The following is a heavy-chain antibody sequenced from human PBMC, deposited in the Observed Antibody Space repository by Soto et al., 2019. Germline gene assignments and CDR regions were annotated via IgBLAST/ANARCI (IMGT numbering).Heavy chain of an antibody. CDR3: TRDLSQSWYYDILTGYFAGY. Sequence: PGGSLRLSCTSSGFTFGDYAMSWFRQATGKGLEWVGFIRSKAYGGTTEYAASVKGRFTISRDDSKSIAYLQMNSLKTEDTAVYYCTRDLSQSWYYDILTGYFAGYWGQGTLVTVSS. D-gene: IGHD3-9*01. V-gene: IGHV3-49*03. J-gene: IGHJ4*02. CDR2: IRSKAYGGTT. CDR1: GFTFGDYA.